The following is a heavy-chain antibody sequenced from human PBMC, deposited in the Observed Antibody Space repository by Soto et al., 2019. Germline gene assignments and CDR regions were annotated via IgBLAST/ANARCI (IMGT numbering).Heavy chain of an antibody. Sequence: QVQLVESGGGVVQPGRSLRLSCAASGFTFSSYAMHWVRQAPGKGLEWVAVISYDGSNKYYADSVKGRFTISRDNSKNTLYLQMNSLIAEDTAGYYCARAFMGGVITDYWGQGTMVTVSS. CDR2: ISYDGSNK. D-gene: IGHD3-10*01. V-gene: IGHV3-30-3*01. J-gene: IGHJ4*02. CDR3: ARAFMGGVITDY. CDR1: GFTFSSYA.